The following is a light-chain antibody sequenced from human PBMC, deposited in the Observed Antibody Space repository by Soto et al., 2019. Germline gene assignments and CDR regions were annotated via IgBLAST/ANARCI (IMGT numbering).Light chain of an antibody. Sequence: DIQMTQSPSSVSASVGDRVTITCRASQGISSWLGWYQQKPGKAPNLLIHTASSLQSGVPSRFSGSGSGTDFTLTISSLQPEDCATYYCQQANIFPLTFGGGTRVEIK. CDR1: QGISSW. V-gene: IGKV1-12*01. CDR3: QQANIFPLT. J-gene: IGKJ4*01. CDR2: TAS.